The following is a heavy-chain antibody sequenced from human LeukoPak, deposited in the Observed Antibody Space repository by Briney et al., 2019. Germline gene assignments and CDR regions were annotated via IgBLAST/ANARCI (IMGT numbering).Heavy chain of an antibody. CDR1: GGSFSGYY. CDR3: AKHTLMTSIATYNWLDP. Sequence: SETLSLTCAVYGGSFSGYYWAWIRQPPGKGLEWIGSMFEDGTAFYSPSLKPRVTISVDTSMNQFSLRLKSATAADTAIYYCAKHTLMTSIATYNWLDPWGQGSLVTVSS. CDR2: MFEDGTA. D-gene: IGHD2-21*02. V-gene: IGHV4-34*12. J-gene: IGHJ5*02.